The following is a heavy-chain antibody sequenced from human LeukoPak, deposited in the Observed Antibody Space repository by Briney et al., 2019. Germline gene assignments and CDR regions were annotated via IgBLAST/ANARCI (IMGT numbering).Heavy chain of an antibody. CDR3: ARANSGYYLGGFDY. D-gene: IGHD5-12*01. Sequence: SETLSLTCTVSGGSINSYYWSWLRQPPGKGLEGIGYIYYSGSTNYNPSLKSRVTISVDTSKNQFSLKLSSVTAADTAVYYCARANSGYYLGGFDYWGQGTLVTVSS. V-gene: IGHV4-59*01. CDR2: IYYSGST. J-gene: IGHJ4*02. CDR1: GGSINSYY.